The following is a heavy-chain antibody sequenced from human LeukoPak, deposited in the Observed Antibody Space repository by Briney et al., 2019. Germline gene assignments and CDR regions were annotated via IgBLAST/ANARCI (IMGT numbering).Heavy chain of an antibody. Sequence: PGGSLRLSCAASGFTFSDYYMSWIRQAPGKGLEWVSYISSSGSTIYYADSVKGRFTISRDNAKNSLYLQMNSLRAEDTAVYYCERYYDFWSGYFDYWGQGTLVTVSS. D-gene: IGHD3-3*01. J-gene: IGHJ4*02. CDR3: ERYYDFWSGYFDY. CDR2: ISSSGSTI. V-gene: IGHV3-11*01. CDR1: GFTFSDYY.